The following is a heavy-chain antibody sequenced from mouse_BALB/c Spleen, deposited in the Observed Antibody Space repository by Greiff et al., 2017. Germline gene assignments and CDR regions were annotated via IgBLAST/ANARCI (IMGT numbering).Heavy chain of an antibody. CDR2: ISYDGSN. CDR3: AIWLRQYFDV. J-gene: IGHJ1*01. Sequence: EVKLQESGPGLVKPSQSLSLTCSVTGYSITSGYYWNWIRQFPGNQLEWMGYISYDGSNNYNPSLKNRISITRDTSKNQFFLKLNSVTTEDTATYYCAIWLRQYFDVWGAGTTVTVSS. CDR1: GYSITSGYY. D-gene: IGHD2-2*01. V-gene: IGHV3-6*02.